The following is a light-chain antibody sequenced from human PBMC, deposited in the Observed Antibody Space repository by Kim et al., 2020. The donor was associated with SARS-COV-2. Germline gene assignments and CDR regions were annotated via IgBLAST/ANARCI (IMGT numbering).Light chain of an antibody. CDR2: AAS. J-gene: IGKJ1*01. Sequence: ASTGDRVTITCRASQGISSYLAWYQQKPGKAPNLLIYAASTLQSGVPSRFSGSGSGTDFTLTISCLQSEDFATYYCQQYYSYPRTFGQGTKVDIK. CDR3: QQYYSYPRT. CDR1: QGISSY. V-gene: IGKV1-8*01.